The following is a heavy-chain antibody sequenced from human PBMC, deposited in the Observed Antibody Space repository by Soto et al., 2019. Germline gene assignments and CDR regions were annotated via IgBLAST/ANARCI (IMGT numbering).Heavy chain of an antibody. J-gene: IGHJ4*02. CDR3: AIPSGLTVTGPDY. CDR1: VFIFSNYA. V-gene: IGHV3-23*01. CDR2: IGGNGADT. Sequence: WWSLRLSCSASVFIFSNYAMSWFRQAPGKGPEWVSAIGGNGADTYYADSVKGRFTISRDNSKNTLYLQMNSLRADDTAVYFCAIPSGLTVTGPDYWGQGTLVTVSS. D-gene: IGHD6-19*01.